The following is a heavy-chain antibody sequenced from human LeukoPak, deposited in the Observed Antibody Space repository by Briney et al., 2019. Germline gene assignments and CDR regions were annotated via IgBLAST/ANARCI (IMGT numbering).Heavy chain of an antibody. CDR2: FYSGGDT. J-gene: IGHJ2*01. CDR1: GFTFKNYA. V-gene: IGHV3-53*01. CDR3: ARDSTGYWYFDL. D-gene: IGHD3-3*02. Sequence: GGSLRLSCAASGFTFKNYAMNWVRQSPGKGLEWVSVFYSGGDTHYADSVKGRFTISRDNSKNTLYLQMNSLRAEDTAVYYCARDSTGYWYFDLWGRGTLVSVSS.